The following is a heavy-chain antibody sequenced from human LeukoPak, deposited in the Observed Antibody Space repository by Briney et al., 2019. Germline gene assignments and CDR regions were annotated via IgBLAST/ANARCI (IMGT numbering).Heavy chain of an antibody. CDR3: ASGGEVRRVITAFGD. CDR2: IIPIFGTA. J-gene: IGHJ4*02. Sequence: SVKVSYKASGDTFNIYAISWVRQAPGQGREWMGGIIPIFGTANYAQKFQGRVTITADESTSTAYMELSSLRSEDTAVYYCASGGEVRRVITAFGDWGQGTLVTVAS. CDR1: GDTFNIYA. V-gene: IGHV1-69*13. D-gene: IGHD3-10*01.